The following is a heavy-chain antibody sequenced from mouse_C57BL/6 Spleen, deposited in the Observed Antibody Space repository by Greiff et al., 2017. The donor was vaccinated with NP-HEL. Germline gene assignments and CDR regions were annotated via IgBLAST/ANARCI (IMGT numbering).Heavy chain of an antibody. CDR3: ARSGYYDFDY. D-gene: IGHD2-3*01. Sequence: EVMLVESGGGLVKPGGSLKLSCAASGFTFSSYTMSWVRQTPEKRLEWVATISGGGGNTYYPDSVKGRFTISRDNAKNTLYLQMSSLRSEDTALYYCARSGYYDFDYWGQGTTLTVSS. V-gene: IGHV5-9*01. J-gene: IGHJ2*01. CDR2: ISGGGGNT. CDR1: GFTFSSYT.